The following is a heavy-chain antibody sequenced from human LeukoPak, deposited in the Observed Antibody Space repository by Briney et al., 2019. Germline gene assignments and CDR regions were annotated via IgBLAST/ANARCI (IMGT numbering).Heavy chain of an antibody. CDR1: GGSISSYY. Sequence: SETLSLTCTVSGGSISSYYWSWIRQPPGKGLEWIGYIYDSGSTNYNPSLKSRVTISIDTSKNQFSLKLSSVTAADTAVYYCARGRNSFWYWGQGTLVTVSS. V-gene: IGHV4-59*01. CDR3: ARGRNSFWY. D-gene: IGHD3-3*01. J-gene: IGHJ4*02. CDR2: IYDSGST.